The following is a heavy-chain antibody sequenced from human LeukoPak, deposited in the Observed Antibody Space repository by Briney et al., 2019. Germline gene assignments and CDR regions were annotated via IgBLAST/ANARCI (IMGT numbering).Heavy chain of an antibody. Sequence: GGSLRLSCAASGFTFSSYAMSWVRQAPGKGLEWVSAISGSGGSTYYADSVKGRFTISRDNSKNTLYLQMNSLRAEDTAVYYCAKVREMATIRSGDFDYWGQGTLVTVSS. V-gene: IGHV3-23*01. D-gene: IGHD5-24*01. CDR1: GFTFSSYA. J-gene: IGHJ4*02. CDR2: ISGSGGST. CDR3: AKVREMATIRSGDFDY.